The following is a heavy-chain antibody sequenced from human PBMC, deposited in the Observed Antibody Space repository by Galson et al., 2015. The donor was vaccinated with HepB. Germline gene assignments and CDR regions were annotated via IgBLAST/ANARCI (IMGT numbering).Heavy chain of an antibody. CDR1: GYTFTSYT. CDR3: ARVGRIAVVGRFDY. V-gene: IGHV1-3*01. Sequence: SVKVSCKASGYTFTSYTIHWVRQAPGHRLEWMGWINPGDGQTRYAQKFQGRVTFVRDTSARSADMEPGSLISEDTAIYYCARVGRIAVVGRFDYWGQGTLVTVSS. D-gene: IGHD6-13*01. J-gene: IGHJ4*02. CDR2: INPGDGQT.